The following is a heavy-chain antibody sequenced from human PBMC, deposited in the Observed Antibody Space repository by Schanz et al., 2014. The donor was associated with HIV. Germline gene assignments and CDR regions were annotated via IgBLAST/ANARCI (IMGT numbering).Heavy chain of an antibody. Sequence: VQLVESGGGVVQPGGSLRLSCVASGFTFSSYAMSWVRQAPGKGLEWVSSITESGGRTYYADSVNGRFTISRDNSKNTLYLQMTTLRIDDTAVYYCAKPEYDSRGNSQSHFDYWGQGTLVTVSS. V-gene: IGHV3-23*04. CDR3: AKPEYDSRGNSQSHFDY. D-gene: IGHD3-22*01. CDR2: ITESGGRT. J-gene: IGHJ4*02. CDR1: GFTFSSYA.